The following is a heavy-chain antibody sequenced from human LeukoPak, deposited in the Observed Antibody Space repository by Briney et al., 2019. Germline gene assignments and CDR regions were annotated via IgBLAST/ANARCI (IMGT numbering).Heavy chain of an antibody. CDR1: GFTFDDYA. Sequence: PGGSLRLSCAASGFTFDDYAMHWVRQAPGKGLEWVSGISWNSGSIGYADSVKGRFTISRDNAKNSLYLQMNSLRAEDTALYYCARGFRGASFDYWGQGTLVTVSS. CDR3: ARGFRGASFDY. CDR2: ISWNSGSI. D-gene: IGHD1-26*01. J-gene: IGHJ4*02. V-gene: IGHV3-9*01.